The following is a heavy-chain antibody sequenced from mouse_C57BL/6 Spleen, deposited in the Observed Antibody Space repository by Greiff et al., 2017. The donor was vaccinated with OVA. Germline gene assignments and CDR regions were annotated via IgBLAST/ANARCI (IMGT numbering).Heavy chain of an antibody. CDR3: ARSKGYEAY. J-gene: IGHJ3*01. V-gene: IGHV1-50*01. D-gene: IGHD2-3*01. CDR1: GYTFTSYW. CDR2: IDPSDSYT. Sequence: QVQLQQSGAELVKPGASVKLSCKASGYTFTSYWMQWVKQRPGQGLEWIGEIDPSDSYTNYNQKFKGKATLTVDTSSSTAYMQLSSLTSEDSAVYYCARSKGYEAYWGQGTLVTVSA.